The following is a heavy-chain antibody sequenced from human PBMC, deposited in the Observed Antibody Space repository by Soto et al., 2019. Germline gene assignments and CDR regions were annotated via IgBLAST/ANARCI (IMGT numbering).Heavy chain of an antibody. Sequence: GGSLRLSCAASGFTFSTYSMNWVRQAPGKGLEWVSYISSSTICYSDSVKGRFTISRDNAKNSLYLQMNILRAEDTAVYYCAGQGGSTPHWLDPWGQATLVTVSS. V-gene: IGHV3-48*01. CDR3: AGQGGSTPHWLDP. D-gene: IGHD6-13*01. J-gene: IGHJ5*02. CDR1: GFTFSTYS. CDR2: ISSSTI.